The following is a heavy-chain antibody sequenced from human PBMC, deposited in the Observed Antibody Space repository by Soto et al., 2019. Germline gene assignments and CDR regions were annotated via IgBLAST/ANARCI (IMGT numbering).Heavy chain of an antibody. Sequence: EVQLLESGGGLVQPGGSLRLSCTGSGVTFSNYAMNWVRQAPGKGLEWVSSLSGSGGTTYYADSVKGRFIISRDNSKNTLYLLMNSLRAEDTALYYCAKQRADYGSGADTFYFDSWGQGALVTVS. CDR2: LSGSGGTT. V-gene: IGHV3-23*01. CDR3: AKQRADYGSGADTFYFDS. CDR1: GVTFSNYA. D-gene: IGHD3-10*01. J-gene: IGHJ4*02.